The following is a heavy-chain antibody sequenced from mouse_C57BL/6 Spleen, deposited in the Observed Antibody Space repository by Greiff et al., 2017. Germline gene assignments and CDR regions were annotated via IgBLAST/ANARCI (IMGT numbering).Heavy chain of an antibody. Sequence: QVQLKQPGAELVMPGASVKLSCKASGYTFTSYWMHWVKQRPGQGLEWIGEIDPSDSYTNYNQKVKGKSTLTVDNSSSTAYMQLSSLTSEDSAVYYCARRDFTTVAYYFDYWGQGTTLTVSS. J-gene: IGHJ2*01. CDR3: ARRDFTTVAYYFDY. CDR2: IDPSDSYT. V-gene: IGHV1-69*01. D-gene: IGHD1-1*01. CDR1: GYTFTSYW.